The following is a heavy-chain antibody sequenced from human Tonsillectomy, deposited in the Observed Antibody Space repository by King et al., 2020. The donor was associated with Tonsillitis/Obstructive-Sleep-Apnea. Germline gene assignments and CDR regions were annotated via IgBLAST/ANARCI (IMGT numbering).Heavy chain of an antibody. CDR2: IYHSGST. CDR1: GGSISSSNW. Sequence: QLQESGPGLVKPSGTLSLTCAVSGGSISSSNWWSWVRHPPGKGLEWIGEIYHSGSTNYNPPLKSRVHISVDKSKNHFSLKLSSVTAPDTAVYYCARDRTGGDAFDIWGQGTMVTVSS. CDR3: ARDRTGGDAFDI. V-gene: IGHV4-4*02. J-gene: IGHJ3*02. D-gene: IGHD7-27*01.